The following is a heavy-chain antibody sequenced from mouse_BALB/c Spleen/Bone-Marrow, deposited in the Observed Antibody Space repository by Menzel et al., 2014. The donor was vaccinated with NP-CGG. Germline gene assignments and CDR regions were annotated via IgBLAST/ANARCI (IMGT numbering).Heavy chain of an antibody. Sequence: EVKLVESGGGLVQPGGSLKLSCAASGFTFSSYTMSWVRQTPEKRLEWAAYISNGGGSTYYPDTVKGRFTISRDNAKNTLYLQMSSLKSEDTAMYYCARGGYYFDYWGQGTTLTVSS. CDR2: ISNGGGST. CDR1: GFTFSSYT. J-gene: IGHJ2*01. CDR3: ARGGYYFDY. V-gene: IGHV5-12-2*01.